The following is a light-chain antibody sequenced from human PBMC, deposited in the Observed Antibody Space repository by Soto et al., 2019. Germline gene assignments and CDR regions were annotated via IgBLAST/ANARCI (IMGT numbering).Light chain of an antibody. J-gene: IGKJ3*01. V-gene: IGKV1-5*03. CDR1: QNIRSW. Sequence: DIQMTQSPSTLSASVGDRVSITCRASQNIRSWLAWYQHKPGKAPKLLIYKASTLDSGVPSRFSGSGSGTDFTLTISSLQHDDFATYYCQQYDRYSLSFGPGTKVEIK. CDR2: KAS. CDR3: QQYDRYSLS.